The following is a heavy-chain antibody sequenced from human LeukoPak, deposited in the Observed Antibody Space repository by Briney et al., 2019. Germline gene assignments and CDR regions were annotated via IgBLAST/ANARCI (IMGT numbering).Heavy chain of an antibody. CDR1: GGSISSSSYY. V-gene: IGHV4-39*07. D-gene: IGHD1-26*01. J-gene: IGHJ4*02. Sequence: SETLSLTCTVSGGSISSSSYYWGWIRQPPGKGLEWIGSIYYSGSTYYNPSLKSRVTISVDTSKNQFSLKLSSVTAADTAVYYCARGSDSGSLKAIYYFDYWGQGTLVTVSS. CDR2: IYYSGST. CDR3: ARGSDSGSLKAIYYFDY.